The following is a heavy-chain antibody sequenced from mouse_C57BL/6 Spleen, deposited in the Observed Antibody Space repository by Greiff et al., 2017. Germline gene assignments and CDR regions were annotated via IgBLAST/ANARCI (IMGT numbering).Heavy chain of an antibody. Sequence: VQLQQSGPVLVKPGASVKMSCKASGYTFTDYYMNWVKQSHGKSLEWIGVINPYNGGTSYNQKFKGKATLPVDKSSSTAYMERNSLTSEDSEVYYCARNYYGSSLDYWGQGTTLTVSS. D-gene: IGHD1-1*01. CDR3: ARNYYGSSLDY. CDR2: INPYNGGT. V-gene: IGHV1-19*01. CDR1: GYTFTDYY. J-gene: IGHJ2*01.